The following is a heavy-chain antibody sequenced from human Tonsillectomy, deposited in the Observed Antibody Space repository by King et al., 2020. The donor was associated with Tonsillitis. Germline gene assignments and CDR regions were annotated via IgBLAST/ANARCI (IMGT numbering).Heavy chain of an antibody. CDR3: TRDGGSGWNHEFAY. D-gene: IGHD6-19*01. CDR2: ISAYNGNR. J-gene: IGHJ4*02. V-gene: IGHV1-18*04. CDR1: GYTFTNYG. Sequence: HVQLVESGPEVKKPGASVKVSCKASGYTFTNYGISWVRQAPGKGLEWMGWISAYNGNRNYAQKLQGRVTMTTDTSTSTSYMELRSLRSDDTAVYYCTRDGGSGWNHEFAYWGQGTLVTVPS.